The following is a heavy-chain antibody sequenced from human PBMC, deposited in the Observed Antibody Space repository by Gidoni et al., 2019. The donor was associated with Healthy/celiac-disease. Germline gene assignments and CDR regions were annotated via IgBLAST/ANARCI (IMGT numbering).Heavy chain of an antibody. CDR3: ARDGYCSSTSCYDGGFDY. Sequence: EVQLVEPGGGLVKPGGSLRLSCAASGFTFSSYSRNWVRPAPGKGLEWVSSISSSSRYIYYADSVKGRFTISRDNAKNSLYLQMNSLRAEDTAVYYCARDGYCSSTSCYDGGFDYWGQGTLVTVSS. V-gene: IGHV3-21*01. D-gene: IGHD2-2*03. CDR1: GFTFSSYS. CDR2: ISSSSRYI. J-gene: IGHJ4*02.